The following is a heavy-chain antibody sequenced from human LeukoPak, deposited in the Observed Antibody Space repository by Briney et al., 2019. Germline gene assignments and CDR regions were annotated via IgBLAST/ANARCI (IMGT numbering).Heavy chain of an antibody. V-gene: IGHV3-11*01. J-gene: IGHJ4*02. CDR2: ISGSGSTI. Sequence: PGGSLRLSCAASGFTFSDYFMSWIRQAPGKGLEWISYISGSGSTIYYADSMKGRFTISRDNAKNSVHLQMNSLRAEDTAVYYCATIGVVVTAIPHYWGQGTLVTVSS. CDR3: ATIGVVVTAIPHY. CDR1: GFTFSDYF. D-gene: IGHD2-21*02.